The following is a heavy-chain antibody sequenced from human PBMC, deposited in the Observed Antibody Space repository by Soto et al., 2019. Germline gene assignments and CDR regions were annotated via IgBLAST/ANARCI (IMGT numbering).Heavy chain of an antibody. J-gene: IGHJ4*02. CDR3: ASPRGNRGYDLIDC. V-gene: IGHV3-21*06. Sequence: QLVESGGGLVKPGGSLRLSCAASGFVFSSYSMNWVRQGSGKGPEWVSSISPNGNDKRFADSVRGRFTISRDNAKNSLYLEMNSLRGEDTAVYYCASPRGNRGYDLIDCWGQGTLVTVSS. D-gene: IGHD5-12*01. CDR2: ISPNGNDK. CDR1: GFVFSSYS.